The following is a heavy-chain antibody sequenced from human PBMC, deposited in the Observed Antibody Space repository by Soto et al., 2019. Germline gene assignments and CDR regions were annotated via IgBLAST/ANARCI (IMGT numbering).Heavy chain of an antibody. Sequence: SEALSLTCTVSAGFTNRGGYSWTWLRQPPGKGLEWIGFIYHTGTTYYNPSLKSRVTISVDRSKNQFSLKLNSVTAADTAVYYCARRVNYYDSSGSSWFDPWGQGALVTVS. CDR1: AGFTNRGGYS. CDR2: IYHTGTT. D-gene: IGHD3-22*01. V-gene: IGHV4-30-2*01. J-gene: IGHJ5*02. CDR3: ARRVNYYDSSGSSWFDP.